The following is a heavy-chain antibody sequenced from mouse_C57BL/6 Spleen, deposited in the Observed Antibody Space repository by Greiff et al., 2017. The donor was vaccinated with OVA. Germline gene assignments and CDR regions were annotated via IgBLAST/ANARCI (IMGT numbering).Heavy chain of an antibody. CDR3: ARALTGTGFAY. Sequence: EVQLQQSGPGLVKPSQSLSLTCSVTGYSITSGYYWNWIRQFPGNKLEWMGYISYDGSNNYNPSLKNRISITRDTSKNQFFLKLNSVTTEDTATYYCARALTGTGFAYWGQGTLVTVSA. D-gene: IGHD4-1*01. CDR2: ISYDGSN. J-gene: IGHJ3*01. CDR1: GYSITSGYY. V-gene: IGHV3-6*01.